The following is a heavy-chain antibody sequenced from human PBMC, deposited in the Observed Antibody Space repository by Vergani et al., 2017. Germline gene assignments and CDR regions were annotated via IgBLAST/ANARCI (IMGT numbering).Heavy chain of an antibody. Sequence: QLQLQESGPGLVKPSETLSLTCTVSGGSISSSSYYWGWIRQPPGKGLEWIGRIYYSGSTYYNPSLKSRVTISVDTSKNQFSLKLSSVTAADTAVYYCARGDGYNFDYWGQGTLVTVSS. CDR3: ARGDGYNFDY. D-gene: IGHD5-24*01. CDR1: GGSISSSSYY. J-gene: IGHJ4*02. V-gene: IGHV4-39*01. CDR2: IYYSGST.